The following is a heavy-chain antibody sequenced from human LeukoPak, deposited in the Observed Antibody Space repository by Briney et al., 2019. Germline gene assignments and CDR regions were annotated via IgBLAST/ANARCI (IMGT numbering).Heavy chain of an antibody. CDR2: MNANSGNT. CDR1: GYTFTSYD. CDR3: ARVGGTITTANFDY. Sequence: GASVKVSCKASGYTFTSYDINWVRQATGQGLEWMGWMNANSGNTGYGQKFQGRVTMTRNTPISTAYMELSSLRSEDTAVYYCARVGGTITTANFDYWGQGTLVTVSS. J-gene: IGHJ4*02. D-gene: IGHD4-11*01. V-gene: IGHV1-8*01.